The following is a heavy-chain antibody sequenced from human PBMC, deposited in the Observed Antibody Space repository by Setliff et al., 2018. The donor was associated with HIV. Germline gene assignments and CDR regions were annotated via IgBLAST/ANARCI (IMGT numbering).Heavy chain of an antibody. CDR3: ARHRYRFGIDS. J-gene: IGHJ5*01. CDR2: IDYGGNT. V-gene: IGHV4-39*01. CDR1: GGSISTNNYY. D-gene: IGHD3-16*01. Sequence: SETLSLTCTVSGGSISTNNYYWAWIRQPPGKGLEWIGTIDYGGNTYYNASLRSRAIISGDMSKNQFSLNLNSVTASETAVYYCARHRYRFGIDSWGQGALVTVSS.